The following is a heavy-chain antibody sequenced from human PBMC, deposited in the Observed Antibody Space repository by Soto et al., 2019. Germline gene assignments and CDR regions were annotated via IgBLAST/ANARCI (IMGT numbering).Heavy chain of an antibody. D-gene: IGHD2-15*01. CDR3: ARVIGGRYSGYFDS. CDR1: GFTFSDYY. CDR2: ISSSSSYT. Sequence: QVQLVESGGGLVKPGGSLRLSCAASGFTFSDYYMSWIRQAPGKGLEWVSYISSSSSYTNYADSVKGRFTISRDNAKNSPYLPLNSLRAEDTAVYYCARVIGGRYSGYFDSWGQGPLVTVSS. J-gene: IGHJ4*02. V-gene: IGHV3-11*05.